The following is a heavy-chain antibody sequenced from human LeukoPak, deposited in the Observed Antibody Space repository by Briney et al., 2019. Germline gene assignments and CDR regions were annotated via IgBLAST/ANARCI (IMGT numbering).Heavy chain of an antibody. J-gene: IGHJ4*02. CDR3: VADSGSRSGGDY. V-gene: IGHV3-74*01. Sequence: QPGGSLRLSCAGSGFTFSTYWMHWVRQVPGKGLVWVSRINTDGNSINYADSVKGRFTISRDNAKNTVYLQMTSPRPDDTAVYYCVADSGSRSGGDYWGQGTLVTVSS. D-gene: IGHD1-26*01. CDR1: GFTFSTYW. CDR2: INTDGNSI.